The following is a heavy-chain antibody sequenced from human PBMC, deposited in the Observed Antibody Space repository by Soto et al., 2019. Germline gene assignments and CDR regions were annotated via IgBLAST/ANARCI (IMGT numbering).Heavy chain of an antibody. Sequence: QVQLVQSGAEVKKPGASVKVSCKASGYTFTSYGVSWVRQAPGQGLEWMGWISAYKGETNYAQKLRGRVTMTTDTSTNTVYMELRSLRSDDTAVYYCARDILYGGGDCYEDTFDIWGQGTMVTVSS. CDR1: GYTFTSYG. V-gene: IGHV1-18*01. CDR3: ARDILYGGGDCYEDTFDI. D-gene: IGHD2-21*02. J-gene: IGHJ3*02. CDR2: ISAYKGET.